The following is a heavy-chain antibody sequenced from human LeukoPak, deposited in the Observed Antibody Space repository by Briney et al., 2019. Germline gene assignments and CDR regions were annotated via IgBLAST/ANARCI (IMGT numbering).Heavy chain of an antibody. V-gene: IGHV4-59*12. CDR1: GGSISSYY. CDR3: ARMYSGTYGGIDY. J-gene: IGHJ4*02. Sequence: SETLSLTCTVSGGSISSYYWSWIRQPPGKGLEWIGYIYYSGSTNYNPSLKSRVTISVDTSKNQFSLKLTSVTAADTGVYYCARMYSGTYGGIDYWGQGSLVTVSS. D-gene: IGHD1-26*01. CDR2: IYYSGST.